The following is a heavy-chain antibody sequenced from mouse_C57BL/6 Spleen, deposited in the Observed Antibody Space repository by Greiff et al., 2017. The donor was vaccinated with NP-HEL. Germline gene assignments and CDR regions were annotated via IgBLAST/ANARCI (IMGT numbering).Heavy chain of an antibody. J-gene: IGHJ1*03. D-gene: IGHD1-1*01. CDR1: GFTFSSYA. CDR3: ARDYYGSSYWYFDV. CDR2: ISDGGSYI. V-gene: IGHV5-4*01. Sequence: EVHLVESGGGLVKPGGSLKLSCAASGFTFSSYAMSWVRQTPEKRLEWVATISDGGSYIYYPDNVKGRFTISRDNAKNNLYLQMSHLKSEDTAMYYCARDYYGSSYWYFDVWGTGTTVTVSS.